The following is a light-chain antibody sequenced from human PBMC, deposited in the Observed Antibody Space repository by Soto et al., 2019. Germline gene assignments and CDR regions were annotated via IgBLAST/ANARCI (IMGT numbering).Light chain of an antibody. Sequence: NFMLTQPHSVSESPGKTVIISCTRSSGTIASNYVQWYQQRPGSYPTTVIYDSDQRPSGVPDRFSGSIDSSSNSASLTISXXXXXXXADYFCQSYDRNIYVFGTGTKLTV. CDR2: DSD. J-gene: IGLJ1*01. CDR1: SGTIASNY. V-gene: IGLV6-57*01. CDR3: QSYDRNIYV.